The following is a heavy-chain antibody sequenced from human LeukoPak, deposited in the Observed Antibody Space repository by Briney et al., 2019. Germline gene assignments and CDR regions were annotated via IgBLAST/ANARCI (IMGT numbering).Heavy chain of an antibody. Sequence: PGGSLRLSCAASGFTFSSYSMNWVRQAPGKGLEWVSYISSSSSTIYYADSVKGRFTISRDNAKNSLYLQMNSLRAEDTAVYYCAREHDILTGPYYYYGMDVWGQGTTVTVSS. CDR1: GFTFSSYS. V-gene: IGHV3-48*04. CDR2: ISSSSSTI. CDR3: AREHDILTGPYYYYGMDV. D-gene: IGHD3-9*01. J-gene: IGHJ6*02.